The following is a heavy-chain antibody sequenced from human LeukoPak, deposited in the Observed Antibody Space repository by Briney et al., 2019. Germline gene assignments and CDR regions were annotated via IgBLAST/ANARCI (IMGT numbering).Heavy chain of an antibody. D-gene: IGHD3-22*01. V-gene: IGHV3-66*01. Sequence: GGSLRLSCAASGFTFSSYAMHWVRQAPGKGLEWVSVIYSGGSTYYADSVKGRFTISRDNSKNTLYLQMNSLRAEDTAVYYCARDIVSADYYDSSGYYKFDYWGQGTLVTVSS. CDR2: IYSGGST. J-gene: IGHJ4*02. CDR3: ARDIVSADYYDSSGYYKFDY. CDR1: GFTFSSYA.